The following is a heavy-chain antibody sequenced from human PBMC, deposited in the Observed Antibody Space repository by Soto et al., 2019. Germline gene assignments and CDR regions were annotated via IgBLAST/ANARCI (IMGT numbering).Heavy chain of an antibody. CDR1: GGTFSSYS. Sequence: QVQLVQSRAEVKKPGSSVKVSCKASGGTFSSYSINWVRQAPGQGLEWMGEIIPIFGTANYAQKFQGRVTITADEYTSTAYMELSSLRSEDTAVYYCARDGGRRSGGIDYWGQGTLVTVSS. J-gene: IGHJ4*02. D-gene: IGHD1-26*01. V-gene: IGHV1-69*01. CDR3: ARDGGRRSGGIDY. CDR2: IIPIFGTA.